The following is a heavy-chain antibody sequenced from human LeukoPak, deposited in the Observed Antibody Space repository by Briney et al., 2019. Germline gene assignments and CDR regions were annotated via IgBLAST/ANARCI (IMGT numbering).Heavy chain of an antibody. CDR2: IYYSGST. CDR3: ARDHKPVWGSYRYSWFDP. J-gene: IGHJ5*02. CDR1: GGSISSSSYY. D-gene: IGHD3-16*02. V-gene: IGHV4-39*07. Sequence: PSETLSLTCTVSGGSISSSSYYWGWIRQPPGKGLEWIGSIYYSGSTYYNPSLKSRVTISVDTSKNQFSLKLSSVTAADTAVYYCARDHKPVWGSYRYSWFDPWGQGTLVTVSS.